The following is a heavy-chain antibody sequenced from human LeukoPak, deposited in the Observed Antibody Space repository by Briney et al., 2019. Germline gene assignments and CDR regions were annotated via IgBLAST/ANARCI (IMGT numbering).Heavy chain of an antibody. J-gene: IGHJ4*02. V-gene: IGHV3-74*01. CDR2: INSDGSST. CDR1: GFTFSSYW. Sequence: GGSLRLSCAASGFTFSSYWMHWVRQAPGKGLVWVSRINSDGSSTSYADSVKGRFTISRDNHKNTVFLQMNSLRAEDTAVYYCASGGYDILTASGHWGQGTLVTVSS. CDR3: ASGGYDILTASGH. D-gene: IGHD3-9*01.